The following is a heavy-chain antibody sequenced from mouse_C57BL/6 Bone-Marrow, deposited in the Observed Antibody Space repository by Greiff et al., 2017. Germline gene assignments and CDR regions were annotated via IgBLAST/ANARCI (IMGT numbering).Heavy chain of an antibody. CDR1: GFTFSDYG. J-gene: IGHJ1*03. CDR3: ARYDYEGYWYFDV. V-gene: IGHV5-15*01. CDR2: ISNLAYSI. D-gene: IGHD2-4*01. Sequence: EVQGVESGGGLVKPGGSLKLSCAASGFTFSDYGMAWVRQAPRKGPEWVAFISNLAYSIYYADTVTGRFTISRVNAKNTLYLEVSSLRSEDTAMYYCARYDYEGYWYFDVWGTGTTVTVSS.